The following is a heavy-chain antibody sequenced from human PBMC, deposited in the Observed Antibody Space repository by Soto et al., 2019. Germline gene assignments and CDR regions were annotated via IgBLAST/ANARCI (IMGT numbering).Heavy chain of an antibody. J-gene: IGHJ4*02. CDR1: GYAFNTYG. D-gene: IGHD3-10*01. CDR3: GRDLPSAAPLFVL. V-gene: IGHV1-18*01. Sequence: QVQLIQSGAEVKRPGASLKVSCRASGYAFNTYGVSWVRQAPGQGLEWVGWISTSNGHTNFAQNFQGRVTLTPDTSTSTAYMELRSPTSDDTAVYYCGRDLPSAAPLFVLWGQGTLVTVSS. CDR2: ISTSNGHT.